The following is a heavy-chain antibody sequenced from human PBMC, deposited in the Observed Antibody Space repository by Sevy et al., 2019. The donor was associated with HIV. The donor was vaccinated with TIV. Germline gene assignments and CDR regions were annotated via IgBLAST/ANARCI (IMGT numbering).Heavy chain of an antibody. V-gene: IGHV3-33*01. CDR2: IWYDGSNK. J-gene: IGHJ4*02. CDR1: GFTFSSYG. CDR3: AMNHYDSSGSSFFFDY. D-gene: IGHD3-22*01. Sequence: GGSLRLSCAASGFTFSSYGMHWVRQAPGKGLEWVAVIWYDGSNKYYADSVKGRFTISRDNSKNTLYLQMNSLRAEDTAVYYCAMNHYDSSGSSFFFDYWGQGTLVTVSS.